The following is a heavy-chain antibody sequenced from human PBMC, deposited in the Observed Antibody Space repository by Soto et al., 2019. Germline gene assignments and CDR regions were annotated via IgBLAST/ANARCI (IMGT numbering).Heavy chain of an antibody. J-gene: IGHJ3*01. CDR2: ISADTGNT. V-gene: IGHV1-18*04. CDR1: GYTFSNHG. CDR3: ARDYRSGSWATPVSAIDR. Sequence: QVQLVQSGSEVKKPGASVKVSCRASGYTFSNHGISWVRQTPGHGLEWMGWISADTGNTHYAQKVQGRVTMTTDSSTNTAYLAPRSLTSDDTAIYYSARDYRSGSWATPVSAIDRCGQGTMVTVSS. D-gene: IGHD1-26*01.